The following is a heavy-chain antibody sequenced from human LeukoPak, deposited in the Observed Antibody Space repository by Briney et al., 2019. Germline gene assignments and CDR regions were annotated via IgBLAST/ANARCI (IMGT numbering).Heavy chain of an antibody. V-gene: IGHV3-66*01. D-gene: IGHD3-16*01. CDR3: ARESYYYDH. CDR2: ISTGGST. CDR1: GFTVSSNL. Sequence: GGSLRLSCAASGFTVSSNLVSWVRQAPGKGLEWVSVISTGGSTYYADSVKGRLTISRDNSKNTLYLQMNSLRAEDTAVYYCARESYYYDHWGQGTLVTVSS. J-gene: IGHJ4*02.